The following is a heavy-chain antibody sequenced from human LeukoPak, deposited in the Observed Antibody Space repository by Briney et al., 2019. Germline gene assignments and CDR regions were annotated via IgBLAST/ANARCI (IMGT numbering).Heavy chain of an antibody. CDR1: GYSISSTYY. V-gene: IGHV4-38-2*02. Sequence: KSSETLSLTCTVSGYSISSTYYWGWIRQPPGKGLEWIGSIYRSGSTYYNPSLKSRVTISVDTSKNQFSLKLSSVTAADTAVYYCARWASRWGYYDSSGTRDYWGQGTLVTVSS. J-gene: IGHJ4*02. CDR2: IYRSGST. D-gene: IGHD3-22*01. CDR3: ARWASRWGYYDSSGTRDY.